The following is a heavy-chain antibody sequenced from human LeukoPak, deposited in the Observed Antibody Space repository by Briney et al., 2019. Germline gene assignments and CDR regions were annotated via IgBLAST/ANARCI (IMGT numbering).Heavy chain of an antibody. D-gene: IGHD1-26*01. V-gene: IGHV4-39*07. CDR3: ARAVGAGFFGY. CDR2: IYYSGST. J-gene: IGHJ4*02. CDR1: GGSISSSSYY. Sequence: SETLSLTCTVSGGSISSSSYYWGWIRQPPGKGLEWIGSIYYSGSTYYNPSLKSRVTISVDTSKNQFSLKLSSVTAADTAVYYCARAVGAGFFGYWGQGTLVTVSS.